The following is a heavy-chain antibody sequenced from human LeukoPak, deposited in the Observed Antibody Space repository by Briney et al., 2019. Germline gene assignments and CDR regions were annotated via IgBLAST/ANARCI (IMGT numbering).Heavy chain of an antibody. D-gene: IGHD1-26*01. CDR2: INTDGSST. V-gene: IGHV3-74*01. CDR3: ATQASVGY. J-gene: IGHJ4*02. CDR1: GFTFSSYW. Sequence: PGGSLRLSCAASGFTFSSYWMQWVRQAPGKGLVWVSRINTDGSSTTYADSVKGRFTVSRDNAKNTLSLQMNSLRAEDTAVYYCATQASVGYWGQGTLVTVSS.